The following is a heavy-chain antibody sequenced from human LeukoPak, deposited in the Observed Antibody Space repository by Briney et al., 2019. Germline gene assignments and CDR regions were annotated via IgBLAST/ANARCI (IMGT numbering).Heavy chain of an antibody. D-gene: IGHD6-13*01. CDR1: GGTFSSYA. J-gene: IGHJ5*02. CDR3: ARANWYSSSWYNWFDP. Sequence: GASVKVSCKASGGTFSSYAISWVRQAPGQGLEWMGGVIPIFGTANYAQKFQGRVTITADESTSTAYMGLSSLRSEDTAVYYCARANWYSSSWYNWFDPWGQGTLVTVSS. CDR2: VIPIFGTA. V-gene: IGHV1-69*13.